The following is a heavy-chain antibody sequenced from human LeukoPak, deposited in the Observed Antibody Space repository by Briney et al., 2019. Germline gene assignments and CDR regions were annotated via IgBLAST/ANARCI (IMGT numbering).Heavy chain of an antibody. CDR1: GFTFSSYS. CDR2: ISGDSSYI. J-gene: IGHJ4*02. D-gene: IGHD7-27*01. V-gene: IGHV3-21*01. Sequence: PGGSLRLSCAASGFTFSSYSMNWVRQAPGKGLEWVSSISGDSSYISYAESVKGRFTISRDNSKNTLYLQMNSLRAEDTAVYYCARENFWGYDYWGQGTLVTVSS. CDR3: ARENFWGYDY.